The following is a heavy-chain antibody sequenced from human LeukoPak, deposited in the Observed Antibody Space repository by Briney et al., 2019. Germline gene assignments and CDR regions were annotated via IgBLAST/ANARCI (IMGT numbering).Heavy chain of an antibody. V-gene: IGHV1-2*04. CDR2: IIPNTGGT. CDR3: ARGSPSYAQWHFDL. J-gene: IGHJ2*01. CDR1: GYTLTELS. D-gene: IGHD2/OR15-2a*01. Sequence: ASVKVSCKVSGYTLTELSMHWVRQAPGQGLEWMGWIIPNTGGTNYAQKFQDWVTMSSDTSISTAYMELSSLRSDDTAVYYCARGSPSYAQWHFDLWGRGTLVTVSS.